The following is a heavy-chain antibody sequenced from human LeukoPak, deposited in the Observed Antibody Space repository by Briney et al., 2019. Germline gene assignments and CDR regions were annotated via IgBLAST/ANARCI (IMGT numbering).Heavy chain of an antibody. CDR2: INPHSGGT. V-gene: IGHV1-2*02. D-gene: IGHD6-13*01. CDR3: ARARYSSSWYHFDS. J-gene: IGHJ4*02. CDR1: GYTFTGYY. Sequence: VASVKVSCKASGYTFTGYYIHWVRQAPGQGLEWMGWINPHSGGTNYAQKFQGRVTMTRDTSISTTYMELSRLRSDDTAVCYCARARYSSSWYHFDSWGQGTLVTVSS.